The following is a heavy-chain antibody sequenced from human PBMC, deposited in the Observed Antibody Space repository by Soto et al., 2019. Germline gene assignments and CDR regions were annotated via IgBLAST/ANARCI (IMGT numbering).Heavy chain of an antibody. CDR1: GFTFSSYS. Sequence: GESLKISCAASGFTFSSYSMNWVRQAPGKGLEWVSSISSSSSYIYYADSVKGRFTISRDNAKNSLYLQMNSLRAEDTAVYYCARDGYSSGWFLFDYWGQGTLVTVSS. V-gene: IGHV3-21*01. D-gene: IGHD6-19*01. CDR2: ISSSSSYI. J-gene: IGHJ4*02. CDR3: ARDGYSSGWFLFDY.